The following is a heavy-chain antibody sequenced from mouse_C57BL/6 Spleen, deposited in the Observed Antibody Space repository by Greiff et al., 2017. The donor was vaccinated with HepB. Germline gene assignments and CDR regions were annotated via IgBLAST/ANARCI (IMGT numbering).Heavy chain of an antibody. CDR1: GFTFSDYG. J-gene: IGHJ4*01. Sequence: EVQVVESGGGLVKPGGSLKLSCAASGFTFSDYGMHWVRQAPEKGLEWVAYISSGSSTIYYADTVKGRFTISRDNAKNTLFLHMTSLRSEDTAMYYCARLDYGYAMDYWGQGTSVTVSS. D-gene: IGHD1-1*02. CDR2: ISSGSSTI. V-gene: IGHV5-17*01. CDR3: ARLDYGYAMDY.